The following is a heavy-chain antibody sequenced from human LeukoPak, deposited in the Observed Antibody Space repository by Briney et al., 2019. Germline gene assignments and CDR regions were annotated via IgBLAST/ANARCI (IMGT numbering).Heavy chain of an antibody. V-gene: IGHV4-59*01. D-gene: IGHD3-10*01. Sequence: SETLSLTCTVSGVSISSYHWSWIRQPPGKGLEWIGFFYYSGSTNYNPSLKSRVTISVDTSKNQFSLKLSSVTAADTAVYYCARAPYGSATNNYYMDVWGKGTTVTVSS. CDR1: GVSISSYH. J-gene: IGHJ6*03. CDR3: ARAPYGSATNNYYMDV. CDR2: FYYSGST.